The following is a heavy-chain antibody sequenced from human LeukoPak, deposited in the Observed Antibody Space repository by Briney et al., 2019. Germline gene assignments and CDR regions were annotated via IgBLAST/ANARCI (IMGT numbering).Heavy chain of an antibody. CDR3: ARGLYSSSP. D-gene: IGHD6-6*01. Sequence: GGSLRLSSAASGFTFSSYAMSWVRQAPGKGLEWVSAISGSGFTYYADSVKGRFTISRDNSKNTLYLQMNSLRAEDTAVYYCARGLYSSSPWGQGTLVTVSS. J-gene: IGHJ4*02. CDR2: ISGSGFT. V-gene: IGHV3-23*01. CDR1: GFTFSSYA.